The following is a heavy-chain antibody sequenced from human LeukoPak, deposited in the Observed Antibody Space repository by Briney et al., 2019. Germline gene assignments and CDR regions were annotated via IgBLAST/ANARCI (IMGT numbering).Heavy chain of an antibody. CDR2: IYYSGST. CDR1: GGSISSYY. Sequence: SETLSLTCTVSGGSISSYYWSWIRQPPGKGLEWIGYIYYSGSTYYNPSLKSRVAISVDTSKNQFSLKLSSVTAADTAVYYCARGGYSRDFDYWGQGTLVTVSS. V-gene: IGHV4-59*12. J-gene: IGHJ4*02. D-gene: IGHD6-13*01. CDR3: ARGGYSRDFDY.